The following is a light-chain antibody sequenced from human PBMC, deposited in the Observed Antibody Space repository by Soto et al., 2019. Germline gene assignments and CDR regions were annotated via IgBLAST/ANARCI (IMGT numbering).Light chain of an antibody. CDR2: KAS. CDR1: QRISSW. Sequence: DIQMTQSPSTLSASVGDRVTITFLASQRISSWLAWYQQKPGKAPKLLIYKASSLESGVPSRFSGSGSGTEFTLTISSLQPDDFATYYCQQYNSYSRTFGQGTKVGIK. CDR3: QQYNSYSRT. V-gene: IGKV1-5*03. J-gene: IGKJ1*01.